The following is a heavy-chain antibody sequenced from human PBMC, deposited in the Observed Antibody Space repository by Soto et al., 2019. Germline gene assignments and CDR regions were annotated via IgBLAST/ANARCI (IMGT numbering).Heavy chain of an antibody. CDR2: VYYSGGA. J-gene: IGHJ6*02. D-gene: IGHD2-21*02. CDR3: TRDGDGRMTTNPYYYYGMDV. CDR1: GGSISGYY. Sequence: TVSGGSISGYYWSWIRQPPGKGLEWIGNVYYSGGAKYNPSVKRRVSISVDTSKNQFSLNLSSVTAADTAVYYCTRDGDGRMTTNPYYYYGMDVWGPGITVTVSS. V-gene: IGHV4-59*01.